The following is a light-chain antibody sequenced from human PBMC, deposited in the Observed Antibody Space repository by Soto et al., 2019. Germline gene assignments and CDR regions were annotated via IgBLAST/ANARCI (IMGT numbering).Light chain of an antibody. CDR3: QQYNDWSPT. V-gene: IGKV3-15*01. J-gene: IGKJ1*01. CDR2: GAS. CDR1: QSVRSN. Sequence: EIVMTQSPATLSASPGERATLSCRASQSVRSNLAWYQQKPGQAPRLLIYGASIRATGIPARFSGSGSGTEFTLSIGSLQSEDFAVYYCQQYNDWSPTFGQGTKVEIK.